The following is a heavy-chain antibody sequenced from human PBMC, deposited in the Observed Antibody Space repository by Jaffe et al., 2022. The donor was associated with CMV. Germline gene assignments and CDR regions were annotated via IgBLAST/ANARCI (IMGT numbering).Heavy chain of an antibody. V-gene: IGHV3-15*01. CDR1: GFTFSNAW. CDR2: IKSKTDGGTT. CDR3: TTDALVGANYYYGMDV. J-gene: IGHJ6*02. Sequence: EVQLVESGGGLVKPGGSLRLSCAASGFTFSNAWMSWVRQAPGKGLEWVGRIKSKTDGGTTDYAAPVKGRFTISRDDSKNTLYLQMNSLKTEDTAVYYCTTDALVGANYYYGMDVWGQGTTVTVSS. D-gene: IGHD1-26*01.